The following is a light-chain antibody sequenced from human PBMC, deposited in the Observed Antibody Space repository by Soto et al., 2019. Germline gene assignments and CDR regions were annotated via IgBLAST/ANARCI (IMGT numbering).Light chain of an antibody. CDR2: AAS. V-gene: IGKV1-39*01. CDR3: QQRYSPPLA. Sequence: QMTQSPASLSASVGDRVTITCRASRDISDYLNWFQHKPGRAPKLLIYAASVLHSGVPARFSGSGSESGTEYTLTISSLQPEDSATFYCQQRYSPPLAVGGGNRVEIK. CDR1: RDISDY. J-gene: IGKJ4*02.